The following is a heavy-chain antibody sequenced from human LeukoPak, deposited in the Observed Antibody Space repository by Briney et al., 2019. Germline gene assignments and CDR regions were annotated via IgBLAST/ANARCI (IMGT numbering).Heavy chain of an antibody. CDR2: ISGSGGST. Sequence: GGSLRLSCRTSGFTFSTYAMTWVRQVPGKGLEWFSAISGSGGSTYYADSVKGRFTISRDNSKNTLHLQMNSLRAEDTAVYYCTTDAGYTSRWYNYWGQGTLVTVSS. CDR3: TTDAGYTSRWYNY. CDR1: GFTFSTYA. D-gene: IGHD6-13*01. V-gene: IGHV3-23*01. J-gene: IGHJ4*02.